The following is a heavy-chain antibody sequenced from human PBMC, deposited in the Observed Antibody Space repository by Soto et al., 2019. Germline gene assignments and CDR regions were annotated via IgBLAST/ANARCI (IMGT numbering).Heavy chain of an antibody. CDR3: ARHGARGAYFDY. Sequence: SETLSLTCTVSGGSISSSSYYWGWIRQPPGKGLEWIGSIYYSGSTYYNPSIKSRVTISVDTSKKQFSLKLSSGTAADTAAYYGARHGARGAYFDYWGQGTLVTVSS. CDR2: IYYSGST. V-gene: IGHV4-39*01. CDR1: GGSISSSSYY. J-gene: IGHJ4*02. D-gene: IGHD1-26*01.